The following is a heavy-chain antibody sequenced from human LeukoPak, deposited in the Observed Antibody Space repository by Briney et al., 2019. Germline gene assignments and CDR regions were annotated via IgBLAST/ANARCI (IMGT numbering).Heavy chain of an antibody. V-gene: IGHV6-1*01. CDR2: TYYRLNWIN. J-gene: IGHJ5*02. CDR1: GDSVSSNSAA. D-gene: IGHD6-13*01. Sequence: SQTLSLTCAISGDSVSSNSAAWNWIRQSPSRGLEWLGRTYYRLNWINEYAVSLRSRISLNSDTSKNQFSLQLNSVTAADTAVYYCARDWFEMAAAGSGGWFDPWGQGTLVTVSS. CDR3: ARDWFEMAAAGSGGWFDP.